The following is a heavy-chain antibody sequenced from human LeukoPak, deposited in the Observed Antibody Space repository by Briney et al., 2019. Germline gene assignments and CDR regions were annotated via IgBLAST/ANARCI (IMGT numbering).Heavy chain of an antibody. D-gene: IGHD6-13*01. Sequence: GGSLRLSCAASGFTFRNYAMSWVRQAPGMGLEWVSSINAGGGSTYYADSVKGRFTISRDTSKNTLSLQMNSLRAEDTAVYYCAKATIGAADANFDYWGQGARVTVSS. J-gene: IGHJ4*02. CDR3: AKATIGAADANFDY. CDR1: GFTFRNYA. V-gene: IGHV3-23*01. CDR2: INAGGGST.